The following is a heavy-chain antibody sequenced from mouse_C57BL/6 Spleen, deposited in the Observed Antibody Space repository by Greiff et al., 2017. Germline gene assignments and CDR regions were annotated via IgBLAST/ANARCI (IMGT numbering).Heavy chain of an antibody. CDR2: LHPSDSDT. Sequence: VQLQQSGAALVKPGASVKVSCKASGYTFTSSWMHWVKQRPGQGLEWIGRLHPSDSDTNYNQKFKGKATLTVDKSSSTAYMQLSSLTSEDSAVYYCAIWGNKDYWGQGTTLTVSS. D-gene: IGHD2-1*01. CDR1: GYTFTSSW. V-gene: IGHV1-74*01. CDR3: AIWGNKDY. J-gene: IGHJ2*01.